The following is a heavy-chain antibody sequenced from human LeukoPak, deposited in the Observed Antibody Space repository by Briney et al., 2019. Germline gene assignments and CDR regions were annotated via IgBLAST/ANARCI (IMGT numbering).Heavy chain of an antibody. CDR3: ARTGGRGGPSKGEKLADI. J-gene: IGHJ3*02. CDR1: GGSFSGYY. V-gene: IGHV4-34*01. CDR2: INHSGST. Sequence: PSETLSLTCAVYGGSFSGYYWSWIRQPPGKGLEWIGEINHSGSTNYNPSLKSRVTISVDTSKNQFSLKLSSVTAADTAVYYCARTGGRGGPSKGEKLADIWGQGTMVTVSS. D-gene: IGHD4-23*01.